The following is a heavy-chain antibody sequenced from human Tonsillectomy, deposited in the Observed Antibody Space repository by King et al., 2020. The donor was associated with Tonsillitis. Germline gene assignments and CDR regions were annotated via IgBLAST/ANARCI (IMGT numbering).Heavy chain of an antibody. CDR1: GFTFCSCA. CDR2: VSGSAGGP. V-gene: IGHV3-23*04. D-gene: IGHD5-24*01. Sequence: DVQLVESGGGLVQPGGSLRLSCAASGFTFCSCAMTRVPPAPGVRLGWVSAVSGSAGGPYYADSRKGRFTISRDNSKNTLYLQMNSLRAEDTAVYYCAKGWVEMDAWGQGTLVTVSS. CDR3: AKGWVEMDA. J-gene: IGHJ4*02.